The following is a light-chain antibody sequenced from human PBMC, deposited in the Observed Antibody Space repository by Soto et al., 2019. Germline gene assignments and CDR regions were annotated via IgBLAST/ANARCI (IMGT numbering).Light chain of an antibody. V-gene: IGLV4-69*02. Sequence: QLVLTQSPSASASLGASVTLTCTLSSGHNSYAIAWHQQQPEKGPRYVMKINNDGSHIQGDGIPDRFSGSSSGAERYLTISSLQSEDEADYYCQTWGTGPWVFGGGTKLTVL. CDR1: SGHNSYA. CDR2: INNDGSH. J-gene: IGLJ3*02. CDR3: QTWGTGPWV.